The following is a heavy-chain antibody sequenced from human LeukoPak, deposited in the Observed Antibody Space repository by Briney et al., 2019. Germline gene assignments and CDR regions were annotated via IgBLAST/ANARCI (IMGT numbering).Heavy chain of an antibody. CDR2: IYYSGST. D-gene: IGHD6-19*01. CDR1: GGSISSSSYY. J-gene: IGHJ4*02. CDR3: ARRIGVGSGWNPRYYFDY. V-gene: IGHV4-39*01. Sequence: SETLSLTCTVSGGSISSSSYYWGWIRQPPGKGLEWIGSIYYSGSTYYNPSLKSRVTISVDTSKNQFSLKLSSVTAAGTAVYYCARRIGVGSGWNPRYYFDYWGQGTLVTVSS.